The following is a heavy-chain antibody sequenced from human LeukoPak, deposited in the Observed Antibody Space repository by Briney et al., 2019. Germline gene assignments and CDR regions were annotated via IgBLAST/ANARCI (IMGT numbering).Heavy chain of an antibody. Sequence: SETLSLTCTVSGGSISSYYWSWIRQPPGKGLEWIGYIYYSGSTNYNPSLKSRVTISVDTSKNQSSLKLSSVTAADTAVYYCARHGKNYYDSSGIGDFDYWGQGTLVTVSS. D-gene: IGHD3-22*01. CDR2: IYYSGST. J-gene: IGHJ4*02. CDR1: GGSISSYY. V-gene: IGHV4-59*08. CDR3: ARHGKNYYDSSGIGDFDY.